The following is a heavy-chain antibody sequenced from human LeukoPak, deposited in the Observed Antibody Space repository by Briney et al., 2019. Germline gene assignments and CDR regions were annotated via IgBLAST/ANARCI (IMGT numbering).Heavy chain of an antibody. V-gene: IGHV3-21*01. CDR1: GFTFSSYS. D-gene: IGHD4-11*01. CDR2: ISGSRSYI. Sequence: GGSLRLSCAASGFTFSSYSMTWVRQAPGKGLEWVSSISGSRSYIYYADSVKGRFTISRDNAKNSLSLQMNSLRAEDTAVYYCARGPYTDYWGQGTLVTVSS. CDR3: ARGPYTDY. J-gene: IGHJ4*02.